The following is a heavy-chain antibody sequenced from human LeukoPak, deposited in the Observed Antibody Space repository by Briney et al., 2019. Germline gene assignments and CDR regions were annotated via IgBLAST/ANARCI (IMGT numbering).Heavy chain of an antibody. J-gene: IGHJ4*02. Sequence: PGGSLRLSCAASGSTFSRYAMSWVRQAPGKGLEWLSAISESDGSTYYADSVKSRFTISRDNSKNTLYLQMNSLGADDTAVYFCAKDISQGYTFGSIEEDYWGQGTLVTVSS. CDR1: GSTFSRYA. D-gene: IGHD5-18*01. CDR3: AKDISQGYTFGSIEEDY. V-gene: IGHV3-23*01. CDR2: ISESDGST.